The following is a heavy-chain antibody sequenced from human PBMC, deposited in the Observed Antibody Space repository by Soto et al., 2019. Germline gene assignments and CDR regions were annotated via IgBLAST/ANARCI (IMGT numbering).Heavy chain of an antibody. CDR3: ARGGTYYDFWSGYVDLYYYYGMDV. D-gene: IGHD3-3*01. CDR2: INPNSGGT. J-gene: IGHJ6*02. CDR1: GYTFTGYY. V-gene: IGHV1-2*02. Sequence: QVQLVQSGAEVKRPGASVKVSCKASGYTFTGYYMHWVRQAPGQGLEWMGWINPNSGGTNYAQKFQGRVTMTRNTSISTAYMELSSLRSEDTAVYYCARGGTYYDFWSGYVDLYYYYGMDVWGQGTTVTVSS.